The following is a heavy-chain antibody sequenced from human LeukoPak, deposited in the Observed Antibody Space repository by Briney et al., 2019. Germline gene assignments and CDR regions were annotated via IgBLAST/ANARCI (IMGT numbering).Heavy chain of an antibody. J-gene: IGHJ4*02. CDR2: INHSGST. CDR1: GGSFSGYY. CDR3: ARRTDDSSGYFSNFDY. V-gene: IGHV4-34*01. Sequence: AETLSLTCAVYGGSFSGYYWSWIRQPPGKGLEWIGEINHSGSTNYNPSLKSRFTISVDTSKTQFSLTLSSVTAADTAVYYCARRTDDSSGYFSNFDYWGQGTLLPVSS. D-gene: IGHD3-22*01.